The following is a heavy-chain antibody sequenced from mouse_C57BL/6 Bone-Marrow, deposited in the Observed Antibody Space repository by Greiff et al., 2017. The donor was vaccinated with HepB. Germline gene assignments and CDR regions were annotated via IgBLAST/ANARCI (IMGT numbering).Heavy chain of an antibody. CDR2: ISSGSSTI. CDR1: GFTFSDYG. V-gene: IGHV5-17*01. CDR3: ARWNYGSSLYYYAMDY. J-gene: IGHJ4*01. Sequence: EVHLVESGGGLVKPGGSLKLSCAASGFTFSDYGMHWVRQAPEKGLEWVAYISSGSSTIYYADTVKGRFTISRDNAKNTLFLQMTSLRSEDTAMYYCARWNYGSSLYYYAMDYWGQGTSVTASS. D-gene: IGHD1-1*01.